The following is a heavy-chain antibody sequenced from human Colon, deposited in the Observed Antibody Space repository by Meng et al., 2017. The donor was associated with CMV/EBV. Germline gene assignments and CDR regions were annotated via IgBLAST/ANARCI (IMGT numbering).Heavy chain of an antibody. CDR3: ARLLIYDFWSGFDY. J-gene: IGHJ4*02. V-gene: IGHV3-7*01. CDR2: IKQDGSEK. Sequence: GESLKISCAASGFTFSSYWMSWVRQAPGKGLEWVANIKQDGSEKYYVDSVKGRFTISRDNAKNSLHLQMNSLRAEDTAVYYCARLLIYDFWSGFDYWGQGTLVTVSS. CDR1: GFTFSSYW. D-gene: IGHD3-3*01.